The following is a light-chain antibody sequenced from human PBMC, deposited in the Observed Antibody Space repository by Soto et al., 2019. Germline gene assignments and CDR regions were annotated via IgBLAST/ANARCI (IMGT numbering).Light chain of an antibody. CDR2: ASN. V-gene: IGLV1-44*01. J-gene: IGLJ3*02. Sequence: QSVLTQPPSASGTPGQRVTISCSGSSSNIGGTTVNWYQLVPGTPPKLLIYASNQRPSGVPDRFSGSKSGTSASMAISGLQPEDEADYYCAAWDDSLNGWVFGAGTKLTVL. CDR1: SSNIGGTT. CDR3: AAWDDSLNGWV.